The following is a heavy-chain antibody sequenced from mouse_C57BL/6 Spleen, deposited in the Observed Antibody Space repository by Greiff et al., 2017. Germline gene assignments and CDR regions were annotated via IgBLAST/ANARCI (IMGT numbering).Heavy chain of an antibody. CDR3: ARGDVEGTFGD. Sequence: QVQLQQPGAELVMPGASVKLSCKASGYTFTSYWMHWVKQRPGQGLEWIGEIDPSDSYTNYNQNFKGKSTLTVDKSSSTAYMQLSSLTSEDSAVYYCARGDVEGTFGDWGQRTTLTVSS. V-gene: IGHV1-69*01. CDR1: GYTFTSYW. J-gene: IGHJ2*01. D-gene: IGHD2-14*01. CDR2: IDPSDSYT.